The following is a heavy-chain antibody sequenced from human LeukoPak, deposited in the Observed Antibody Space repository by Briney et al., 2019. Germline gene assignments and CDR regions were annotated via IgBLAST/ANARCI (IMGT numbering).Heavy chain of an antibody. V-gene: IGHV3-66*01. D-gene: IGHD3-3*01. J-gene: IGHJ4*02. CDR1: GFTVSSNY. Sequence: GGSLRLSCAASGFTVSSNYMSWVRQAPGKGLEWVSVIYSGGSTYYADSVKGRFTISRDNSKNTLYLQMNSLRAEDMAVYYCARGPRRRYDFWSGYSYWGQGTLVTVSS. CDR2: IYSGGST. CDR3: ARGPRRRYDFWSGYSY.